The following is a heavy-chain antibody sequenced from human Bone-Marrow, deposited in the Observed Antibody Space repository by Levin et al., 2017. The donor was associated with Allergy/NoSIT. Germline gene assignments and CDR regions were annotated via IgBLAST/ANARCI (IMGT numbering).Heavy chain of an antibody. J-gene: IGHJ4*02. CDR3: TRDPAKIYRSGTYYFDF. D-gene: IGHD3-10*01. CDR2: ISHDGDDN. CDR1: GFTFNNYG. V-gene: IGHV3-30*03. Sequence: PGGSLRLSCAASGFTFNNYGMHWVRQAPGKGLEWVAFISHDGDDNSYAVSMRGRFTISRDDSQNTVYLHMNSLRTEDTAIYYCTRDPAKIYRSGTYYFDFWGQGTLVTVSS.